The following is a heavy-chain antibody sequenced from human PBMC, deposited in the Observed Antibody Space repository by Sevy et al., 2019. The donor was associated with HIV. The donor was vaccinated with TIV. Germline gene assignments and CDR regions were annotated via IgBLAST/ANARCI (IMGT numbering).Heavy chain of an antibody. V-gene: IGHV1-18*01. CDR2: ISAYNGNT. CDR3: ARVGSYYYDSSGYSFDY. J-gene: IGHJ4*02. D-gene: IGHD3-22*01. Sequence: ASVKVSCKASGYTFTSYGISWVRQAPRQGLEWMGWISAYNGNTNYAQKLQGRVTMTTDTSTSTAYMELRSLRSDDTAVYYCARVGSYYYDSSGYSFDYWGQGTLVTVSS. CDR1: GYTFTSYG.